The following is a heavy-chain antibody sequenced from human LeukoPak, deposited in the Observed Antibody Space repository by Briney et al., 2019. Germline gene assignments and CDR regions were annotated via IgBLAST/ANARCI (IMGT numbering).Heavy chain of an antibody. CDR2: LDPEDGEA. D-gene: IGHD4-17*01. CDR1: GYTLSDLA. Sequence: ASVKVSCKVSGYTLSDLAMHWVRQAPGKGLEWMGGLDPEDGEAIYAQPLQGRVTMTEDTSSDTAYMVLSSLRSEDTAVYYCATRNFGDYRAFDIWGQGTMVTVSS. J-gene: IGHJ3*02. V-gene: IGHV1-24*01. CDR3: ATRNFGDYRAFDI.